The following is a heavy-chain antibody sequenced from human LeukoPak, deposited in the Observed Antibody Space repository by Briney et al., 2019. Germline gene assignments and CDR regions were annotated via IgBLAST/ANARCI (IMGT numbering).Heavy chain of an antibody. CDR2: INSDGSST. CDR1: GFTFSSYW. V-gene: IGHV3-74*01. CDR3: ARWGPYCSGGSCYVDY. D-gene: IGHD2-15*01. J-gene: IGHJ4*02. Sequence: GGSLRLSCAASGFTFSSYWMHWVRQAPGKGLGWVSRINSDGSSTSYADSVKGRFTISRDNAKNTLYLQMNSLRAEDTAVYYCARWGPYCSGGSCYVDYWGQGTLVTVSS.